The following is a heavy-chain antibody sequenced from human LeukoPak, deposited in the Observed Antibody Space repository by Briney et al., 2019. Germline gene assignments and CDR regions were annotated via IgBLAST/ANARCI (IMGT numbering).Heavy chain of an antibody. V-gene: IGHV1-18*01. CDR1: GYTFTSYG. J-gene: IGHJ5*02. CDR2: ISAYNGNT. Sequence: GASVKVSCKASGYTFTSYGISWVRQAPGQGLEWMGWISAYNGNTNYAQKLQGRVTMTTDTSTSTAYMELRSLRSDDTAVYYCARVLPKGYVDSSGYYYVFDPWGQGTLVTVSS. D-gene: IGHD3-22*01. CDR3: ARVLPKGYVDSSGYYYVFDP.